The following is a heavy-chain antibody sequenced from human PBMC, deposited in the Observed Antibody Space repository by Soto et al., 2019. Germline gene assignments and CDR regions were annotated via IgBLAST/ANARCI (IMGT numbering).Heavy chain of an antibody. CDR3: ARGDCVGGSCYSLAGSLYYYMDV. CDR2: INSDGSVS. D-gene: IGHD2-15*01. V-gene: IGHV3-74*01. J-gene: IGHJ6*03. CDR1: GFTFSNYW. Sequence: EVKLVESGGGLAQPGGSLRLSCAASGFTFSNYWMYWVRQAPGQGLVWVSRINSDGSVSRYADSVKGRLTISRDNVKNTLYLQMNSLRVEDTAVYYCARGDCVGGSCYSLAGSLYYYMDVWGKGTTVTVFS.